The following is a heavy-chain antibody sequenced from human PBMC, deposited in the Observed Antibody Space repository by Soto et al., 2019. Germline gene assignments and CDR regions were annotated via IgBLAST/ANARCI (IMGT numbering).Heavy chain of an antibody. CDR3: ARWWSGSRQGFDP. CDR1: GGSISSGDYY. D-gene: IGHD3-3*01. Sequence: QVQLQESGPGLVKPSQTLSLTCTVSGGSISSGDYYWSWIRQHPGKGLEWIGYIYYSGSTYYNPSRKSRVTRSVDTSKNQFSLKLGSVTAADTAVYYCARWWSGSRQGFDPWGQGTRVTVSS. CDR2: IYYSGST. J-gene: IGHJ5*02. V-gene: IGHV4-31*03.